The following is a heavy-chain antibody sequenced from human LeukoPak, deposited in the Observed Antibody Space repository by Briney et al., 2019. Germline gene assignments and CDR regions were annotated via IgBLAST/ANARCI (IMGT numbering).Heavy chain of an antibody. D-gene: IGHD3-10*01. CDR3: ARDVSWFGELMGVSDY. V-gene: IGHV1-18*01. CDR2: ISAYNGNT. CDR1: GYTFTSYG. J-gene: IGHJ4*02. Sequence: ATVKVSCKASGYTFTSYGISWVRQAPGQGLEWMGWISAYNGNTNYAQKLQGGVTMTTDTSTSTAYMELRSLRSDDTAVYYCARDVSWFGELMGVSDYWGQGTLVTVSS.